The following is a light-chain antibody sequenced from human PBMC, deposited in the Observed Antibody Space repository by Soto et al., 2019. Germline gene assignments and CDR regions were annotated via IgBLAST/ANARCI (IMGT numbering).Light chain of an antibody. CDR1: SSDVGGYNY. Sequence: QSVLTQPPSASGSPGQSVTISCTGTSSDVGGYNYVSWYQQHPGKAPKLMIYEVSKRPSGVPDRFSASKSGNTASLTVSGLQAEDEADYYCSSYAGSINLIFGGGTKLTVL. V-gene: IGLV2-8*01. J-gene: IGLJ2*01. CDR3: SSYAGSINLI. CDR2: EVS.